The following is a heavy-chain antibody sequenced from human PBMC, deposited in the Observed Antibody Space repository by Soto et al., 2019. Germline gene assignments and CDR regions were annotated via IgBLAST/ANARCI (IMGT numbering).Heavy chain of an antibody. CDR1: CYTFTSCC. CDR2: ISAYNGNT. Sequence: GASVKVSCKASCYTFTSCCSSWVRQSPGQGLEWIGWISAYNGNTNYAQKLQGRVTMTTDTSTSRAYMELRSLRSDDTAVYYCARDRVEGYSSSSYYYYGMDVWGQGTTVTVSS. CDR3: ARDRVEGYSSSSYYYYGMDV. J-gene: IGHJ6*02. V-gene: IGHV1-18*04. D-gene: IGHD6-6*01.